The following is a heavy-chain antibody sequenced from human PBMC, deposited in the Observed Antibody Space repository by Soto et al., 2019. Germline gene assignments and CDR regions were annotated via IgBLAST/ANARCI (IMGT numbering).Heavy chain of an antibody. D-gene: IGHD1-26*01. CDR2: ISGSGGST. J-gene: IGHJ6*03. CDR3: AKGLSTTYPPYYYYYYYMDV. V-gene: IGHV3-23*01. CDR1: GFTFSSYA. Sequence: GGSLRLSCAASGFTFSSYAMSWVRQAPGKGLEWVSAISGSGGSTYYADSVKGRFTISRDNSKNTLYLQMNSLRAEDTAVYYCAKGLSTTYPPYYYYYYYMDVWGKGTTVTVSS.